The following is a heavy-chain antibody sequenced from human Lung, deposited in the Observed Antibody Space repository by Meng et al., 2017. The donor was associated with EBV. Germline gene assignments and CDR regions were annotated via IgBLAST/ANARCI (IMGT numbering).Heavy chain of an antibody. D-gene: IGHD3-22*01. J-gene: IGHJ4*02. CDR3: ARGDYYDSSGLDY. V-gene: IGHV7-4-1*01. CDR2: SNTHTGNP. Sequence: VQLGHSCAESKKTGASVTVSCKTSGYGCTSYAISWVRQAPGQGLEWMGWSNTHTGNPTYAHRFTGRFVFSLDTSVSTAYLQICSLEAEDTAVYYCARGDYYDSSGLDYWGQGTLVTVSS. CDR1: GYGCTSYA.